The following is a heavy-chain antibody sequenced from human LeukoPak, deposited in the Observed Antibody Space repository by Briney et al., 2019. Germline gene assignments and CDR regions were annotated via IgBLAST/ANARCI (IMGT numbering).Heavy chain of an antibody. J-gene: IGHJ5*02. V-gene: IGHV4-59*01. CDR3: ARDLTRGWFDP. CDR1: GGSISSYY. CDR2: IYYSGST. Sequence: PSETPSLTCTVSGGSISSYYWSWIRQPPGKGLEWIGYIYYSGSTNYNPSLKSRVTISVDTSKNQFSLKLSSVTAADTAVYYCARDLTRGWFDPWGQGTLVTVSS.